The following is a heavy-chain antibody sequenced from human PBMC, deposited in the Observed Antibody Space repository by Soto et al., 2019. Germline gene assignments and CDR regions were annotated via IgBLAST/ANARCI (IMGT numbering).Heavy chain of an antibody. V-gene: IGHV4-61*01. J-gene: IGHJ4*02. CDR3: ARGSGIAAAGVFDY. CDR2: IYYSGST. D-gene: IGHD6-13*01. CDR1: GGSVSSGSYY. Sequence: SETLSLTCTVSGGSVSSGSYYWSWIRQPPGKGLEWIGYIYYSGSTNYNPSLKSRVTISVDTSKNQFSLKLSSVTAADTAVYYCARGSGIAAAGVFDYWSQGTLVTVSS.